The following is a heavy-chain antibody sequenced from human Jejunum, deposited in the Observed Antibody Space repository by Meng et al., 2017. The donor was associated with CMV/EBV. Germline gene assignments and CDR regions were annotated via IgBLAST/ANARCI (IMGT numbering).Heavy chain of an antibody. V-gene: IGHV4-61*01. D-gene: IGHD5/OR15-5a*01. CDR2: IYYSGRT. J-gene: IGHJ4*02. Sequence: SGVSVSSSSYYWTWLRQPPGKGLEWIGNIYYSGRTNYDPSLKNRVTISLDTSKSQFSLRLNSVTAADTAVYYCARSVDGYRLVDLDYWGQGTGVTVSS. CDR3: ARSVDGYRLVDLDY. CDR1: GVSVSSSSYY.